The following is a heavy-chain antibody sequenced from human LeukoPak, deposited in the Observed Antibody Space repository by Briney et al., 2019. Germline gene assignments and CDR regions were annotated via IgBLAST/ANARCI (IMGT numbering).Heavy chain of an antibody. Sequence: SETLSLTCAVSGGSISSGNWWSWVRQAPGKGLEWIGEIHHSGSTNYNPSLKSRVTISVDKSKNQFSLKLSSVTAADTAVYYCARDDSSGYSDAFDIWGQGTMVTVSS. CDR3: ARDDSSGYSDAFDI. CDR2: IHHSGST. CDR1: GGSISSGNW. V-gene: IGHV4-4*02. D-gene: IGHD3-22*01. J-gene: IGHJ3*02.